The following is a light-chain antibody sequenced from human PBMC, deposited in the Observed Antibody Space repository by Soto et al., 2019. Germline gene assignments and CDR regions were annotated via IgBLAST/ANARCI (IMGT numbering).Light chain of an antibody. Sequence: EIVLTQSPGTLSLSPGERATLSCRASQSVSSNYLAWYRRKPSQAPRLLIYGASYRATDIPGRFSGSGSGTDFTLTITRLEPEDFAVYYCQQYGSSPPTFGPGTRVEIK. V-gene: IGKV3-20*01. J-gene: IGKJ1*01. CDR1: QSVSSNY. CDR3: QQYGSSPPT. CDR2: GAS.